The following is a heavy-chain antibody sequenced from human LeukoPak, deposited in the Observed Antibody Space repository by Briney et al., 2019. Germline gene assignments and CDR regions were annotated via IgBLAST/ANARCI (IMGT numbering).Heavy chain of an antibody. CDR3: ARVGDGY. J-gene: IGHJ4*02. V-gene: IGHV4-34*01. Sequence: SETLSLTCTVSGGSISSYYWSWIRQPPGKGLEWIGEINHSGSTNYNPSLKSRVTISVDTSKNQFSLKLSSVTAADTAVYYCARVGDGYWGQGTLVTVSS. D-gene: IGHD3-16*01. CDR1: GGSISSYY. CDR2: INHSGST.